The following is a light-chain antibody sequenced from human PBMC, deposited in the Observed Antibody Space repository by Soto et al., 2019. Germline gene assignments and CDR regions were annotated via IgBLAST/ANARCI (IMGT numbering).Light chain of an antibody. Sequence: EIVLTQSPGALSLSPGERATLSCWASESVGDYLAWYQQKPGQAPRLLIYGATKRTSGTPDRFSGTGSETAFTLAISRLEPGDFAVYYCQQSYSTLYTFGQGTKLEIK. CDR1: ESVGDY. J-gene: IGKJ2*01. CDR3: QQSYSTLYT. CDR2: GAT. V-gene: IGKV3-20*01.